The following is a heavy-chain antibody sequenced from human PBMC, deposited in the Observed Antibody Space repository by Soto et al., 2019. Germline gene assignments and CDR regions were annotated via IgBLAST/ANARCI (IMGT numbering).Heavy chain of an antibody. V-gene: IGHV4-59*08. CDR1: GGSTSSDN. D-gene: IGHD3-10*01. CDR2: IYYSGST. Sequence: SETLSLTSTVSGGSTSSDNWSWFRQPPGKGLEWFGYIYYSGSTNYNPSLKSRVTISVDTSKNQFSLKLNSVTAADTAVYYCARAPSPRNPSFRITLVRGVPFHYWGQGTLVTVS. CDR3: ARAPSPRNPSFRITLVRGVPFHY. J-gene: IGHJ4*02.